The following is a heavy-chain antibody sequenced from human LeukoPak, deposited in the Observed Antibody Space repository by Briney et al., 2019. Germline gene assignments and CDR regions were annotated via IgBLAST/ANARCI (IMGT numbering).Heavy chain of an antibody. CDR3: ARESHYYGSGSYTDY. D-gene: IGHD3-10*01. J-gene: IGHJ4*02. CDR2: IYSGGST. V-gene: IGHV3-66*01. Sequence: QPGGSLRLSCAASGFTVSSNYMSWVRQAPGQGLEWVSVIYSGGSTYYADSVKGRFTISRDNSKNTVYLQPNSLRAEYTAVYYCARESHYYGSGSYTDYWGQGTLVTVSS. CDR1: GFTVSSNY.